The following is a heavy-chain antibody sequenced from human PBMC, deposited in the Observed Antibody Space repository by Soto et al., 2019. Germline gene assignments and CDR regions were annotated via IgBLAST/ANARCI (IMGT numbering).Heavy chain of an antibody. CDR3: ARFTVGTYWYFDF. CDR2: IYYSGST. D-gene: IGHD4-4*01. V-gene: IGHV4-59*01. J-gene: IGHJ2*01. CDR1: GGSISNNY. Sequence: QVQLQESGPGLVKPSETLSLTCTVSGGSISNNYWTWIRQPPGGGLEWIGYIYYSGSTNYNPSLKSRVTISVDTPKTQFSLKLSSLTAADTAVYYCARFTVGTYWYFDFWGRGTLVTVSS.